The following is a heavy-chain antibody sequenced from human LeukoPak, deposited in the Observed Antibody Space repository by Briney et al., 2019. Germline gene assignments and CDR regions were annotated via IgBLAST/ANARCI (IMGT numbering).Heavy chain of an antibody. CDR1: GGSISSYY. Sequence: PSETLSLTCTVSGGSISSYYWSWIRQPPGKGLEWIGYIYYSGSTSYNPSLKSRVTISVDTSKNQFSLKLSSVTAADTAVYCCARLTTLKYSYGPGRYYYYMDVWGKGTTVTVSS. CDR2: IYYSGST. J-gene: IGHJ6*03. D-gene: IGHD5-18*01. V-gene: IGHV4-59*01. CDR3: ARLTTLKYSYGPGRYYYYMDV.